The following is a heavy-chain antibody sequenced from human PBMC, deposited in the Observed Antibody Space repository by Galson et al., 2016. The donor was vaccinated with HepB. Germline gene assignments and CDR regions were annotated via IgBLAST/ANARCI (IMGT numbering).Heavy chain of an antibody. J-gene: IGHJ6*04. Sequence: SLRLSCAASGFFFSTYSMSWVRQAPGKGLEWVASISSSTRYIYYADSVKGRFTISRDNAKNSLSLQMNSLRAEDAAVYYCAKFYGSGSYSRSSFYFGMDVWGKGTTVAVSS. V-gene: IGHV3-21*01. CDR2: ISSSTRYI. D-gene: IGHD3-10*01. CDR3: AKFYGSGSYSRSSFYFGMDV. CDR1: GFFFSTYS.